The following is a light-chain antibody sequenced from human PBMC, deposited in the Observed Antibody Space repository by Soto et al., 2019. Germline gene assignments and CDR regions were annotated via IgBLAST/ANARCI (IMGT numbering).Light chain of an antibody. CDR1: SSDVGVYDY. CDR3: SSYAGTTSVV. V-gene: IGLV2-8*01. Sequence: QSALTQPPSASGSPGQSVTISCTGTSSDVGVYDYVSWYQQHPGKAPKLMIYEVSKRPSGVPDRFSGSKSGNTAFLTGSGLQAEDEADYCCSSYAGTTSVVFGGGTKLTVL. J-gene: IGLJ2*01. CDR2: EVS.